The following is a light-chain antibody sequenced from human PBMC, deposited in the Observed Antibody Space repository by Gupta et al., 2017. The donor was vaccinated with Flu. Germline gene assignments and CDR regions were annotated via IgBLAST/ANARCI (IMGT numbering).Light chain of an antibody. Sequence: DIVLTQSPLSLTVTPGEPASISCRSSQSRLHKNGYNYLDWYLQKPGQSPHLLIYRGSNRASGVPDRFSGSGSGTEFTLRISRVEAEDVGVYYCRQTLQTPYTFGQGTKLEIK. CDR1: QSRLHKNGYNY. J-gene: IGKJ2*01. V-gene: IGKV2-28*01. CDR3: RQTLQTPYT. CDR2: RGS.